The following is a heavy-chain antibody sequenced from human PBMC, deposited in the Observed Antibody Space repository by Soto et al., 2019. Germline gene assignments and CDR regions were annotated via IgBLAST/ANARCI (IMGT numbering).Heavy chain of an antibody. J-gene: IGHJ4*02. CDR3: ARDRPKERYSSSGDY. Sequence: ASVKVSCKASGYTFTSYAMHWVRQAPGQRLEWMGWINAGNGNTKYSQKFQGRVTITRDTSASTAYMELSSLRSEDTAVYYCARDRPKERYSSSGDYWGQGTLVTVSS. D-gene: IGHD6-13*01. CDR2: INAGNGNT. CDR1: GYTFTSYA. V-gene: IGHV1-3*01.